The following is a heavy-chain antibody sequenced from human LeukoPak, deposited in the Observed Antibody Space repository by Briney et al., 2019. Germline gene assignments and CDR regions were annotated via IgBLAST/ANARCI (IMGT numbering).Heavy chain of an antibody. CDR1: GGSISSYY. D-gene: IGHD2-15*01. CDR2: IYYSGST. Sequence: SETLSLTCTVSGGSISSYYWSWIRQPPGKGLEWIGYIYYSGSTNYNPSLKSRVTISVDTSKNQFSLKLSSVTAADTAVYYCARDIGNHFGGLDHYYYDYWGPGTLVTVSS. J-gene: IGHJ4*02. V-gene: IGHV4-59*01. CDR3: ARDIGNHFGGLDHYYYDY.